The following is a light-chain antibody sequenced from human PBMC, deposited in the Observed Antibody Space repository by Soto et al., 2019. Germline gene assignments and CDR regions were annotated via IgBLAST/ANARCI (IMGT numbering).Light chain of an antibody. V-gene: IGLV1-40*01. CDR2: GNR. Sequence: QSVLTQPPSVSGAPGQRVTLSCTGTSSNLGGGYDVHWYQQLPGAAPKLVIFGNRNRPSGVPERFSGSKSGTSASLAITGLQAEDEADYYCQAYDYSLTASVSGGGTKLTVL. CDR3: QAYDYSLTASV. CDR1: SSNLGGGYD. J-gene: IGLJ3*02.